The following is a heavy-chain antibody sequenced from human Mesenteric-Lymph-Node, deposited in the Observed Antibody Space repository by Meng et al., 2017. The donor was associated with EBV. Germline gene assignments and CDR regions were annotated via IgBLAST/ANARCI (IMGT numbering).Heavy chain of an antibody. V-gene: IGHV3-23*01. CDR2: ISGSSSST. D-gene: IGHD2-21*01. CDR1: GFTFSSYA. Sequence: EVQLLESGGGLVQPGGSLRLSCAASGFTFSSYAMTWVRQAPGKGLEWVSGISGSSSSTNYADSVKGRFTISRDNSKNTLYLQMNSLRAEDTAVYYCAKTYSSNLFWFDPWGLGTLVTVSS. CDR3: AKTYSSNLFWFDP. J-gene: IGHJ5*02.